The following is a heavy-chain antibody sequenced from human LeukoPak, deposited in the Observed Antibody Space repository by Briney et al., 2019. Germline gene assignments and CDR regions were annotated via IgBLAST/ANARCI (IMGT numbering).Heavy chain of an antibody. Sequence: GGSLRLSCAASGFTFSSYAMSWVRQAPGKGLEWVSAISGSGGSTYYADSVKGRFTISRDNSKNTLYPQMNSLRAEDTAVYYCAKGTYDSSGFPFNYWYFDLWGRGTLVTVSS. CDR2: ISGSGGST. D-gene: IGHD3-22*01. J-gene: IGHJ2*01. CDR1: GFTFSSYA. V-gene: IGHV3-23*01. CDR3: AKGTYDSSGFPFNYWYFDL.